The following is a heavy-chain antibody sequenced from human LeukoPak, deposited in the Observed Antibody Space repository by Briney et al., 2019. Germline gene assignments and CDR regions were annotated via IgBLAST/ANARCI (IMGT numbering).Heavy chain of an antibody. J-gene: IGHJ5*02. CDR1: GFTFSSYA. V-gene: IGHV3-23*01. D-gene: IGHD2-21*02. CDR2: ISASGAST. Sequence: GGSPRLSCAASGFTFSSYAMSWVRQAPGKGLEWVSVISASGASTYYADSVKGRFTISRDNSKNTLYLQMNSLRAEDTAVYYCARPQHFSAPNRVMVTAIQGWFDPWGQGTLVTVSS. CDR3: ARPQHFSAPNRVMVTAIQGWFDP.